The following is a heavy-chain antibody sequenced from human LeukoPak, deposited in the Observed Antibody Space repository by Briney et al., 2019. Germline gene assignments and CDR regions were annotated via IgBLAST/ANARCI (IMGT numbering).Heavy chain of an antibody. Sequence: GGSLRLSCAASGFTFSSYAMSWVRQAPGKGLEWVSAISGSGGSTYYADSVKGRFTISRDNSKNTLYLQMNSLRAEDTAVYYCAKGTEAVVVPAALDYWGQGTLVTVSS. CDR3: AKGTEAVVVPAALDY. CDR1: GFTFSSYA. V-gene: IGHV3-23*01. CDR2: ISGSGGST. D-gene: IGHD2-2*01. J-gene: IGHJ4*02.